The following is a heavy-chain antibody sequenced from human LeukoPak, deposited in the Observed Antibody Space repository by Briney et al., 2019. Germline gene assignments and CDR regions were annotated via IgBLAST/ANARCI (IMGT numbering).Heavy chain of an antibody. CDR3: ARAWRYTDWFDP. V-gene: IGHV1-46*01. D-gene: IGHD1-14*01. J-gene: IGHJ5*02. CDR2: INPSDDST. Sequence: ASVTLSCKASGYTFTNFYMHWVRQAPGQGLEWMGIINPSDDSTIYAQKFQGRVTMTRDTSTSTVYMELSSLRSEDTAVYYCARAWRYTDWFDPWGQGTLVTVSS. CDR1: GYTFTNFY.